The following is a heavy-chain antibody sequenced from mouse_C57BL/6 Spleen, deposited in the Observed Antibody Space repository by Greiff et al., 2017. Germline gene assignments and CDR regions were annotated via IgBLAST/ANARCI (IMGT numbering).Heavy chain of an antibody. CDR3: ARGSLLLQHPHFDY. V-gene: IGHV1-39*01. CDR1: GYSFTDYN. D-gene: IGHD1-1*01. Sequence: EVQLQQSGPELVKPGASVKISCKASGYSFTDYNMNWVKQSNGKSLEWIGVLNPNYGTTSYNQKFKGKATLTVDQSSSTAYMQLNSLTSEDSAVYYCARGSLLLQHPHFDYWGQGTTLTVSS. J-gene: IGHJ2*01. CDR2: LNPNYGTT.